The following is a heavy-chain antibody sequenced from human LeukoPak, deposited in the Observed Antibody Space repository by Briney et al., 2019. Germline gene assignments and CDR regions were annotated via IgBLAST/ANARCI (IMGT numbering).Heavy chain of an antibody. D-gene: IGHD3-22*01. CDR1: GFTFRSSA. V-gene: IGHV3-23*01. CDR3: AKAQGGYSYFDY. Sequence: GGSLRLSCAASGFTFRSSAMSWVRQAPGKGLEWVSDISGSGGSTFNADSVKGRFTISRDNSKNTLYLQMNSLRAEDTAVYYCAKAQGGYSYFDYWGQGTLVTVSS. J-gene: IGHJ4*02. CDR2: ISGSGGST.